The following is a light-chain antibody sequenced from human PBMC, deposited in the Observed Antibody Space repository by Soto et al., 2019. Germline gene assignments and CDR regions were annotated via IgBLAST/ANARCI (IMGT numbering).Light chain of an antibody. CDR2: HVT. J-gene: IGLJ1*01. V-gene: IGLV2-14*03. CDR3: CSLTTSHTYV. Sequence: QSALTQPASVSGSPGQSITISCTGTSSDIGHYDYVSWYQQHPGKAPKLMIYHVTYRPSGVSNRYSGSKSANSASLTISGLQADDEAEYYCCSLTTSHTYVFGSGTKLTVL. CDR1: SSDIGHYDY.